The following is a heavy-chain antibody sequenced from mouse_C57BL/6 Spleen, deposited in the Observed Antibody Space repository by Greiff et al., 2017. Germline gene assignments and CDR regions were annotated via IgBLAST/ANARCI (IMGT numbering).Heavy chain of an antibody. Sequence: QVQLQQPGAELVRPGSSVKLSCKASGYTFTSYWMDWVKQRPGQGLEWIGNIYPSDSETHYNQKFKDKATLTVDKSSSTAYMQLSSLTSEDSAVYYCAREGTTVVFDYWGQGTTLTVSS. CDR1: GYTFTSYW. V-gene: IGHV1-61*01. J-gene: IGHJ2*01. D-gene: IGHD1-1*01. CDR3: AREGTTVVFDY. CDR2: IYPSDSET.